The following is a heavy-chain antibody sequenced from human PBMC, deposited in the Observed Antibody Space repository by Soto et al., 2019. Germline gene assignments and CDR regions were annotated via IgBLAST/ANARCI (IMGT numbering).Heavy chain of an antibody. CDR1: CGSFSGYY. CDR2: INHSGST. Sequence: SETLSLTCAVYCGSFSGYYCSWIRQPPGKGLEWIGEINHSGSTNYNPSLKSRVTISVDTSKNQFSLKLSSVTAADTAVYYCARCIAARGYYYGMDVWGQGTTVTVSS. J-gene: IGHJ6*02. CDR3: ARCIAARGYYYGMDV. D-gene: IGHD6-6*01. V-gene: IGHV4-34*01.